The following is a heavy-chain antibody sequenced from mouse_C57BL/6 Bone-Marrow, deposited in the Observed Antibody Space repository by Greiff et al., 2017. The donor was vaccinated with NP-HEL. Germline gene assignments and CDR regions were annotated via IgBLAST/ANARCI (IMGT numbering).Heavy chain of an antibody. CDR1: GFTFSDYY. CDR3: TRVYGPYFGY. D-gene: IGHD1-1*01. J-gene: IGHJ2*01. Sequence: EVQRVESEGGLVQPGSSMKLSCTASGFTFSDYYMAWVRQVPEKGLEWVANINYDGSSTYYLDSLKSRFTISRANARNTLYLQMSSLKSEDTAMYYCTRVYGPYFGYWGQGTTLTVSS. V-gene: IGHV5-16*02. CDR2: INYDGSST.